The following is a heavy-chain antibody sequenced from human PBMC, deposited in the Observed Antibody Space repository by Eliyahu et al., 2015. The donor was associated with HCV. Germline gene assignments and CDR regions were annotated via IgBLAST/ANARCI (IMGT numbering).Heavy chain of an antibody. CDR1: GFTFSNYA. CDR3: ARGAPPDY. J-gene: IGHJ4*02. CDR2: MSFDGSNE. Sequence: QVQLVESGGGVVQPGRSLRLSCAASGFTFSNYAMYWVRQAPGKGLEWVTVMSFDGSNEYYADSVKGRFTIFRDNSKNTLYLQMSSLRGEDTAVYYCARGAPPDYWGQGTLVTVSS. V-gene: IGHV3-30*15.